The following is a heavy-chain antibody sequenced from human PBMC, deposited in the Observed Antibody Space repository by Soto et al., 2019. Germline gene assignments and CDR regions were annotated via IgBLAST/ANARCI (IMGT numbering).Heavy chain of an antibody. J-gene: IGHJ6*02. Sequence: SETLSLTCTVSGGSISSSSYYWGWIRQPPGKGLEWIGSIYYSGSTYYNPSLKSRVTISVDTSKNQFSLKLSSVTAADTAMYYCARLPRWEVTRPDRYYGMDVWGQGTTVTVSS. CDR1: GGSISSSSYY. V-gene: IGHV4-39*01. CDR2: IYYSGST. D-gene: IGHD1-26*01. CDR3: ARLPRWEVTRPDRYYGMDV.